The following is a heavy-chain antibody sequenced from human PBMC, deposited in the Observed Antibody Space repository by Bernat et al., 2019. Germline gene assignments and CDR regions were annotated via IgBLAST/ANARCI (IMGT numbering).Heavy chain of an antibody. J-gene: IGHJ4*02. CDR2: ISSSSSTI. CDR1: GFTFSSYS. Sequence: EVQLLESGGGLVQPGGSLRLSCAASGFTFSSYSMNWVRQAPGKGLEWVSYISSSSSTIYYADSVKGRFTISRDNAKNSLYLQMNSLRAEDTAVYYCAPLYSSSWYNFDYWGQGTLVTVSS. CDR3: APLYSSSWYNFDY. D-gene: IGHD6-13*01. V-gene: IGHV3-48*01.